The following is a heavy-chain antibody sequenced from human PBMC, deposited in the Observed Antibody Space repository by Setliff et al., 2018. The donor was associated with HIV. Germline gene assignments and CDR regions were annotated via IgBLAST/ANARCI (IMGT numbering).Heavy chain of an antibody. J-gene: IGHJ6*03. Sequence: SETLSLTCTVSGDSISGNYWTWIRQPAGKGLEWIGRIYTSGNTNYNPSLKSRVTMSVDTSKNQFSLNLSSVTAADTAVYYCARAAGGSGSYNRHYYYYYYMDVWGRGATVTVSS. CDR2: IYTSGNT. CDR1: GDSISGNY. D-gene: IGHD3-10*01. CDR3: ARAAGGSGSYNRHYYYYYYMDV. V-gene: IGHV4-4*07.